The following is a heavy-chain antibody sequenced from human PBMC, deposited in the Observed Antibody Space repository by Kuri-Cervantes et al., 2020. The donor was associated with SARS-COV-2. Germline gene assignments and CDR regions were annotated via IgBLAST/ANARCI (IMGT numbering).Heavy chain of an antibody. CDR1: GFTFSTYD. CDR3: ARDVGDSGSDY. CDR2: IWNDGSNK. D-gene: IGHD3-10*01. J-gene: IGHJ4*02. Sequence: GGSLRLSCAASGFTFSTYDMYWVRQAPGKGLEWVAFIWNDGSNKYYADSVKGRFTISRDNSKNTLYLQMDSLRGDDTAVYYCARDVGDSGSDYWDQGTLVTVSS. V-gene: IGHV3-33*08.